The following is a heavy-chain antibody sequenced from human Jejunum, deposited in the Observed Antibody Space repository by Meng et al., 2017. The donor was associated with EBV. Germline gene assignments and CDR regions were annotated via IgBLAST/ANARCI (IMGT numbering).Heavy chain of an antibody. CDR2: IYNSGANT. D-gene: IGHD6-13*01. J-gene: IGHJ4*02. V-gene: IGHV4-59*02. Sequence: VQRQGSAPGLVKPAETLSLTCTVSGASVTSNYWSWIRQPPGKELEWIAYIYNSGANTHANPSLKHRITTSVDTSKNQFALNLSSVTAADTAVYYCATYSTSWYFGLWGQGTLVTVSS. CDR3: ATYSTSWYFGL. CDR1: GASVTSNY.